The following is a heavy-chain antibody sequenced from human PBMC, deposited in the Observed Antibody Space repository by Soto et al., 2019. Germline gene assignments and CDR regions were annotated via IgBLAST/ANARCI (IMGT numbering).Heavy chain of an antibody. CDR3: ARDYVSSSWHMNWLHP. CDR2: IYYSGST. J-gene: IGHJ5*02. D-gene: IGHD6-13*01. Sequence: SETLSLTCTVSGGSISSYYWSWIRQPPGKGLEWIGYIYYSGSTNYNPSLKSRVTISVDTSKNQFSLKLSSVTAADTAVYYCARDYVSSSWHMNWLHPWGQGTLLTVYS. CDR1: GGSISSYY. V-gene: IGHV4-59*01.